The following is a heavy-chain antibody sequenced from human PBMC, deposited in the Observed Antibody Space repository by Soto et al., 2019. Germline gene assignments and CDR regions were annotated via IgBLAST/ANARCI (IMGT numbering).Heavy chain of an antibody. CDR1: GGSISSGGYY. V-gene: IGHV4-31*03. D-gene: IGHD4-17*01. CDR2: IYYSGST. CDR3: ARGYGGKGPDDAFDI. Sequence: SETLSLTCTVSGGSISSGGYYWSWIRQHPGKGLEWIGYIYYSGSTYYNPSLKSRVTIAVDTSKNQFSLKLSSVTAADTAVYYCARGYGGKGPDDAFDIWGQGTMVTVSS. J-gene: IGHJ3*02.